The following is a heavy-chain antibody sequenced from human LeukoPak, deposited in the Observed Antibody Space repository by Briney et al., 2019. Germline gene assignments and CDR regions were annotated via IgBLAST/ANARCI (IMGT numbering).Heavy chain of an antibody. J-gene: IGHJ4*02. CDR2: ISYDGSNK. CDR3: ARELSGSYDY. CDR1: GFMFSRHA. D-gene: IGHD1-26*01. Sequence: GRSLRLSCAASGFMFSRHAMHWVRQAPRKGLEWVAVISYDGSNKKYADSVKGRFTVSRDMSKNTLYLQMNSLRDEDTAVYYCARELSGSYDYWGQGTLVTVSS. V-gene: IGHV3-30-3*01.